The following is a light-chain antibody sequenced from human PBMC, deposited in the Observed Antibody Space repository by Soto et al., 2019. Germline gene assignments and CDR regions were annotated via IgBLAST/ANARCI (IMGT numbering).Light chain of an antibody. CDR1: QSVSSNY. CDR2: GTS. CDR3: QQYGSSPGST. J-gene: IGKJ4*01. Sequence: EIVLTQSPGTLSLSPGERATLSCRASQSVSSNYLAWYQQKPGQAPRLLIYGTSFRATGIPDRFGGSGSGTDFTLTISRLEPEVFAVYYCQQYGSSPGSTFCGGTKVDIK. V-gene: IGKV3-20*01.